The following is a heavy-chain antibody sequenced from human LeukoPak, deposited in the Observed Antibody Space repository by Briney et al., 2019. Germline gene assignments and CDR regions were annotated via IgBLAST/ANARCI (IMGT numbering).Heavy chain of an antibody. J-gene: IGHJ6*02. CDR1: GYTFTSYD. Sequence: ASVKVSCKASGYTFTSYDINWVRQATGQGLEWMGWMNPNSGNTGYAQKFQGRVTMTRNTSISTAYMELSSLRSEDTAVYYCARADFQTGSDYYYYYYGMDVWSQGTTVTVSS. CDR2: MNPNSGNT. V-gene: IGHV1-8*01. D-gene: IGHD1-1*01. CDR3: ARADFQTGSDYYYYYYGMDV.